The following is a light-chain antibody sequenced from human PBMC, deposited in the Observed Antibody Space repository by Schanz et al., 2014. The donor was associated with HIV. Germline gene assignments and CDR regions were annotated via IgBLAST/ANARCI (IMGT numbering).Light chain of an antibody. J-gene: IGKJ1*01. V-gene: IGKV3-20*01. CDR3: QQYGSSPL. CDR1: QSVTSSY. Sequence: IVLTQSPGTLSLSPGERATLSCRASQSVTSSYLAWYQQQPGQAPRLLIYGASSRATGIPDRFSGSGSGTDFTLTISSLQPEDFAVYYCQQYGSSPLFGQGTKVEIK. CDR2: GAS.